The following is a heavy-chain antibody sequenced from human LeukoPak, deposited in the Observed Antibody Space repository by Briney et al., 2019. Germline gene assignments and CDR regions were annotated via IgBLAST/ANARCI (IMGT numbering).Heavy chain of an antibody. J-gene: IGHJ4*02. V-gene: IGHV3-7*01. CDR2: IKQDGSEK. D-gene: IGHD3-3*01. CDR1: GFTFSSYW. CDR3: ARDALFWSGYITYFDY. Sequence: GGSLRLSCAASGFTFSSYWMSWVRQAPGKGLEWVANIKQDGSEKYYVESVKGRFTISKDNAKNSLYLQMNSLRAEDTAVYYCARDALFWSGYITYFDYWGQGTLVTVSS.